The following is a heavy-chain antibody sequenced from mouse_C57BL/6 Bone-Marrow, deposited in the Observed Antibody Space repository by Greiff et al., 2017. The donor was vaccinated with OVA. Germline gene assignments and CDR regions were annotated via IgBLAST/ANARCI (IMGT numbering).Heavy chain of an antibody. J-gene: IGHJ2*01. CDR1: GYTFTSYW. Sequence: QVQLQQPGAELVRPGTSVKLSCKASGYTFTSYWMHWVKQRPGQGLEWIGVIDPSDSYTNYNQKFKGKATLTVDTSSSTAYMQLSSLTSEDSAVYYCAREAQFVLLRSDFDYWGQGTTLTVSS. V-gene: IGHV1-59*01. CDR2: IDPSDSYT. D-gene: IGHD1-1*01. CDR3: AREAQFVLLRSDFDY.